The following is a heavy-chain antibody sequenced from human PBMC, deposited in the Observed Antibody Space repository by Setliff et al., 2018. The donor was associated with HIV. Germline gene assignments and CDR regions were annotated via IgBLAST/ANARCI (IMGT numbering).Heavy chain of an antibody. Sequence: SETLSLTCTVSGGSIGIRSYFWGWIRQPPGKGLEWIGSIYFSGSTYYNPSLKSRVTISVDTSKNQFSLKLSSVTAADTAVYYCARPRYTYGTPPAFDIWGRGTVVTVSS. CDR2: IYFSGST. J-gene: IGHJ3*02. V-gene: IGHV4-39*01. CDR1: GGSIGIRSYF. CDR3: ARPRYTYGTPPAFDI. D-gene: IGHD5-18*01.